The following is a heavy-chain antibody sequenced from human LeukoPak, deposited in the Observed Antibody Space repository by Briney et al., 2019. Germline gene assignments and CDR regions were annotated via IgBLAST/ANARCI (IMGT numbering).Heavy chain of an antibody. CDR2: INHSGST. CDR3: ARTQDYYDSSGLNWFDP. D-gene: IGHD3-22*01. Sequence: PSETLSLTCAVYGGSFSGYYWSWIRQPPGKGLEWIGEINHSGSTNYNPSLKSRVTISVDTSKNQFSLKLSSVTAADTAVYYCARTQDYYDSSGLNWFDPWGQGTLVTVS. V-gene: IGHV4-34*01. CDR1: GGSFSGYY. J-gene: IGHJ5*02.